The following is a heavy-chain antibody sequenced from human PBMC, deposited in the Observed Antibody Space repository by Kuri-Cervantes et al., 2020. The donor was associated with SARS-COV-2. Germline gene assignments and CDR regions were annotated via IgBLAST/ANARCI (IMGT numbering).Heavy chain of an antibody. J-gene: IGHJ6*02. CDR3: ARDRGIAAADLYYYYYGMDV. CDR1: GFTFSGHW. Sequence: GESLKISCAASGFTFSGHWIHWVRQAPGKGLVWVSRINPDGSYTNNADSVKGRFTLSRDNAKNMLFLQMNSLRAEDTAVYYCARDRGIAAADLYYYYYGMDVWGQGTTVTVSS. D-gene: IGHD6-13*01. V-gene: IGHV3-74*01. CDR2: INPDGSYT.